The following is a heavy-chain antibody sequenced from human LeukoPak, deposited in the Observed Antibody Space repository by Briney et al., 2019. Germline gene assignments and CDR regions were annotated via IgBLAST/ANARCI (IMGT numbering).Heavy chain of an antibody. CDR3: ARDPGNYYDSSGDY. J-gene: IGHJ4*02. CDR1: GGTFSSYA. CDR2: IIPIFGTA. Sequence: GASVKVSCKASGGTFSSYAISWVRQAPGQGLEWMGGIIPIFGTANYAQKFQGRVTITADESTSTAYMELSSLRSEDTAVYYCARDPGNYYDSSGDYWGQGTLVTVSS. D-gene: IGHD3-22*01. V-gene: IGHV1-69*13.